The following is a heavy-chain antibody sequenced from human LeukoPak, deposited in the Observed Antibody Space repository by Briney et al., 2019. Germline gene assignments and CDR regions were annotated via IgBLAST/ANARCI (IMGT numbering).Heavy chain of an antibody. V-gene: IGHV4-4*09. J-gene: IGHJ5*02. CDR1: SDSISSYY. Sequence: SGTLSLTCTVSSDSISSYYWSWIRQPPGKGLEWIGYIYSSGSTNYNPSLKSRVTISVDTSKNQFSLKLSSVTAADTAVYYCARHDNAWFDPWGQGTLVTVSS. D-gene: IGHD1-1*01. CDR2: IYSSGST. CDR3: ARHDNAWFDP.